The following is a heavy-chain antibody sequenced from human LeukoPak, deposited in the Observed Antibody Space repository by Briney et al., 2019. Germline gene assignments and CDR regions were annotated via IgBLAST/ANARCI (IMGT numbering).Heavy chain of an antibody. CDR2: INPNSGGT. V-gene: IGHV1-2*02. J-gene: IGHJ3*02. CDR1: GYSFTGYY. D-gene: IGHD3-22*01. CDR3: ARDESSGSNQDAFDI. Sequence: ASVKVSCKASGYSFTGYYMHWVRQAPGQGLEWMGWINPNSGGTNYAQKSQGRVTMTRATSISTAYMELSRLRSDDTAVYYCARDESSGSNQDAFDIWGRGTMVTVSS.